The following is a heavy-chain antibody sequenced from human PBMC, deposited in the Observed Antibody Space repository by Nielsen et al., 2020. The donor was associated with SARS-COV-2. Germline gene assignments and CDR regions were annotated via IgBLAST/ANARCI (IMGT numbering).Heavy chain of an antibody. D-gene: IGHD2-15*01. CDR2: INPSGGST. V-gene: IGHV1-46*01. CDR3: ARDIVSFRGTDYYYGMDV. Sequence: WVRQAPGQGLEWMGIINPSGGSTSYAQKFQGRVTMTRDTSTSTVYMELSSLRSEDTAVYYCARDIVSFRGTDYYYGMDVWGQGTTVTVSS. J-gene: IGHJ6*02.